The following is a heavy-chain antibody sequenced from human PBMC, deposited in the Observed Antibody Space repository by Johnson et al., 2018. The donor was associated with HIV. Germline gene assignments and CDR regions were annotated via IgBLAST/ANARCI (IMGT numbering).Heavy chain of an antibody. CDR2: ISWNSGSI. CDR3: ARDAVISSGWYNVDAFDI. CDR1: GFTFDDYA. V-gene: IGHV3-9*01. Sequence: VESGGGLVQPGRSLRLSCAASGFTFDDYAMHWVRQAPGKGLAWVSGISWNSGSIGYADSVKGRFTISRDNAKNSLYLQMNTLRAEDTAVYYCARDAVISSGWYNVDAFDIWGQGTMVTVSS. D-gene: IGHD6-19*01. J-gene: IGHJ3*02.